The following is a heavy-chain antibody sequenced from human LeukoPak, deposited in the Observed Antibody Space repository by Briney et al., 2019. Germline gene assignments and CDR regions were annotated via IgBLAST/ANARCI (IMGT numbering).Heavy chain of an antibody. CDR1: GVSINSSNSY. V-gene: IGHV4-39*01. CDR3: ASYGSGSYPSPYYYYYYMDV. CDR2: IYYSGKT. Sequence: SETLSLTCTVSGVSINSSNSYWGWIRQPPGKGLEWFGSIYYSGKTYYNASLKSQATISVNTSKNQFFLKLSSVTAADTAVYYCASYGSGSYPSPYYYYYYMDVWGKGTTVTISS. J-gene: IGHJ6*03. D-gene: IGHD3-10*01.